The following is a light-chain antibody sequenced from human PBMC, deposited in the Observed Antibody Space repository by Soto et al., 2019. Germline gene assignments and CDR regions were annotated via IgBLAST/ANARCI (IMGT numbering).Light chain of an antibody. V-gene: IGKV3-15*01. J-gene: IGKJ5*01. Sequence: EIVMTQSPATLSVSPGERATLSCRASQSVSSNLARYPQKPGQAPRLLIYGASTRATGIPARFSGIRPATDFTLTISSLQSEDFALYYCQQYNNWPPTFGQGTRLEIK. CDR2: GAS. CDR1: QSVSSN. CDR3: QQYNNWPPT.